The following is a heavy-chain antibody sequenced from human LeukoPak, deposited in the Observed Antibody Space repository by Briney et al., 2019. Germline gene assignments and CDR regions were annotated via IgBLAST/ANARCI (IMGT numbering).Heavy chain of an antibody. Sequence: SETLSLTCTVSGGSISSSSYYWGWIRQPPGKGLEGIGYIYYSGSTNYNPSLKSRVTISVDTSKNQFSLKLSSVTAADTAVYYCARDRGYDILTGYSHFDYWGQGTLVTVSS. CDR3: ARDRGYDILTGYSHFDY. J-gene: IGHJ4*02. CDR2: IYYSGST. V-gene: IGHV4-61*01. D-gene: IGHD3-9*01. CDR1: GGSISSSSYY.